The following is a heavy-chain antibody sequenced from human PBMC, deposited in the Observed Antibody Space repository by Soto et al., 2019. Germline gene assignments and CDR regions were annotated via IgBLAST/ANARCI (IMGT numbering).Heavy chain of an antibody. CDR2: IDPSDSYT. CDR1: GYSFAGYW. D-gene: IGHD2-2*01. V-gene: IGHV5-10-1*01. Sequence: GESLKISCKGSGYSFAGYWITWVRQMPGKCLEWMGRIDPSDSYTNYSPSFQGHVTISADKSISTAYLQWSSLKASDTAMYYCARFRAPAATNYYYYYGMDVWGQGTTVTVSS. CDR3: ARFRAPAATNYYYYYGMDV. J-gene: IGHJ6*02.